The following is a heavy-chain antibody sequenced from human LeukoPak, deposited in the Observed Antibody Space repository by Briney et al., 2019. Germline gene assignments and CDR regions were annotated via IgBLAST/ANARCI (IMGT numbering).Heavy chain of an antibody. CDR2: IYYSGST. D-gene: IGHD5-24*01. Sequence: KASETLSLTCTVSGGSISSYYWSWIRQPPGKGLEWIGYIYYSGSTNYNPSLKSRVTISVDTSKNQFSLKLSSVTAADTAVYYCARDERDGFDYWGQGTLVTVSS. V-gene: IGHV4-59*01. CDR1: GGSISSYY. CDR3: ARDERDGFDY. J-gene: IGHJ4*02.